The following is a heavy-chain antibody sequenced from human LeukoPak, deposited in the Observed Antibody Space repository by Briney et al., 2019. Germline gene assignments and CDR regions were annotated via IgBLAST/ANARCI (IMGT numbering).Heavy chain of an antibody. Sequence: GGSLRLSCAASGFSFDDLGMTWVRQVPGKGLEWVAGINWNGASTGYADSVRARFTISRDNAKNSLYLQMNSLRAEDTALYSCARAVCPTIKFCDSSYFMDVWGKGTTVNVS. CDR3: ARAVCPTIKFCDSSYFMDV. D-gene: IGHD6-6*01. CDR1: GFSFDDLG. J-gene: IGHJ6*03. V-gene: IGHV3-20*04. CDR2: INWNGAST.